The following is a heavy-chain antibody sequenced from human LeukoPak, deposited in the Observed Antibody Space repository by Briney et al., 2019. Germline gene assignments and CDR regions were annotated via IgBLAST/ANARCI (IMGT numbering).Heavy chain of an antibody. CDR3: ARGDLYFYGDPSAY. V-gene: IGHV1-46*01. J-gene: IGHJ4*02. D-gene: IGHD4-17*01. CDR2: INPRGVSA. CDR1: GYTFTFYY. Sequence: GASVKVSCKASGYTFTFYYMHWVRQAPGQGLEWMGIINPRGVSATNAQKFQGRVTMTRDMSTSTVYMELSSLRSEDTAVYYCARGDLYFYGDPSAYWGQGTLVTVSS.